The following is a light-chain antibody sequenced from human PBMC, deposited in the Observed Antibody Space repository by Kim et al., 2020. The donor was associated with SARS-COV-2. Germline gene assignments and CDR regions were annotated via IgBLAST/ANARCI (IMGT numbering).Light chain of an antibody. J-gene: IGKJ2*01. Sequence: SAFVGDRVTITCRASQTINNWLAWYQQKPGKAPKVLVFDASSLESGVPSTFSGSGSGTEFTLTISSLQPDDFATYYCQQYDIPPFTFGQGNKLEI. CDR2: DAS. V-gene: IGKV1-5*01. CDR1: QTINNW. CDR3: QQYDIPPFT.